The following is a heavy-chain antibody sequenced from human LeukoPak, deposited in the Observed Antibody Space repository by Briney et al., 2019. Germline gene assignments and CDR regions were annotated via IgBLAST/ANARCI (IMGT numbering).Heavy chain of an antibody. D-gene: IGHD3-22*01. Sequence: SVKVSCKASGGTFSSYAISWVRQAPGQGLEWMGGIIPIFGTANYAQKFQGRVTITTDESTSTAYMELSSLRSEDTAVYYCANQRRYYYDSSGYQLDYWGQGTQVTVSS. CDR1: GGTFSSYA. V-gene: IGHV1-69*05. CDR2: IIPIFGTA. J-gene: IGHJ4*02. CDR3: ANQRRYYYDSSGYQLDY.